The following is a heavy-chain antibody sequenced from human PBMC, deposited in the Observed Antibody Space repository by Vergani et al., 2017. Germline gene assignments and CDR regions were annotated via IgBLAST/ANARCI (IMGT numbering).Heavy chain of an antibody. CDR2: IDYSGST. D-gene: IGHD5-18*01. V-gene: IGHV4-59*11. J-gene: IGHJ4*01. CDR1: GGSISSHY. Sequence: QVQLQESGPGLVQPSETLSLTRTVSGGSISSHYWSWIRQPPGKGLAWIGYIDYSGSTNYNPSLKSRVTLSVDTSTNQFSLKLRSVPAADTAVYYCARKMRSYGHFDYWGEGRLVTVT. CDR3: ARKMRSYGHFDY.